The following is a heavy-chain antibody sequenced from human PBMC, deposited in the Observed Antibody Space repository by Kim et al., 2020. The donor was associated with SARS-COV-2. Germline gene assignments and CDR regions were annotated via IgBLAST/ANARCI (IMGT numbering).Heavy chain of an antibody. V-gene: IGHV1-58*01. D-gene: IGHD3-22*01. CDR1: RFTFTSSA. J-gene: IGHJ3*02. CDR2: IVVGSGNT. CDR3: AAPSNYYDSSGYYLNYDAFDI. Sequence: SVKVSCKASRFTFTSSAVQWVRQARGQRLEWIGWIVVGSGNTNYAQKFQERVTITRDMSTSTAYMELSSLRSEDTAVYYCAAPSNYYDSSGYYLNYDAFDIWGQGTMVTVSS.